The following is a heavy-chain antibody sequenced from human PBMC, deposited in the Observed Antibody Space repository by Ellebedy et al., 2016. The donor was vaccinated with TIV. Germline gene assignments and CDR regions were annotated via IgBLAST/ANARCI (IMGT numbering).Heavy chain of an antibody. J-gene: IGHJ4*02. CDR2: INHSGSS. Sequence: MPSETLSLTCAVSGGSISTNDWWSWVRQPPGKGLEWIGEINHSGSSNYNPCLKSRVTISVDKSKNQLSLKLRSVTAADTAVYYCARDASVTGTYYFDYWGQGTLVTVSS. V-gene: IGHV4-4*02. CDR1: GGSISTNDW. D-gene: IGHD6-19*01. CDR3: ARDASVTGTYYFDY.